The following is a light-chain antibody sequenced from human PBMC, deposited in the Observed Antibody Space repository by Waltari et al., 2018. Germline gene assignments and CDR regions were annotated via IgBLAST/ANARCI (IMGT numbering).Light chain of an antibody. CDR1: SSDVGGYDY. Sequence: QSALTQPASVSGSPGQSITISCTGTSSDVGGYDYVSWYQHHPGRAPTLMIYDVSNRPSGVSDRFSGSKSGNTASLTISGLQTEDEADYYFSSCTRSDTPLYVFGTGTKVTVL. J-gene: IGLJ1*01. CDR3: SSCTRSDTPLYV. CDR2: DVS. V-gene: IGLV2-14*03.